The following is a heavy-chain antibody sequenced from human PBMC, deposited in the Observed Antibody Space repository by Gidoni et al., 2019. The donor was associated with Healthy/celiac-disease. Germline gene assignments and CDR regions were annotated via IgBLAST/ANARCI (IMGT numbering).Heavy chain of an antibody. CDR1: GFTFSSYE. V-gene: IGHV3-48*03. J-gene: IGHJ4*02. CDR2: ISSSGSTI. Sequence: EVQLVESGGGLVQPGGSLRLSCAASGFTFSSYEMNWVRHAPGKGLGWVSYISSSGSTIYYADSVKGRFTISRDNAKNSLYLQMNSLRAEDTAVYYCARDDDGITPFDYWGQGTLVTVSS. CDR3: ARDDDGITPFDY. D-gene: IGHD1-20*01.